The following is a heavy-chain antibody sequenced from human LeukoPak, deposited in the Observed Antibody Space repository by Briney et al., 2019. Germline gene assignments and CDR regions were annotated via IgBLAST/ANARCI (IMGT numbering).Heavy chain of an antibody. Sequence: PGGSLRLSCAASGFTFSSYSMNWVRQAPGKGLEWVSSISSSSSYIYYADSVKGRFTVSRDNAKNSLYLQMNSLRAEDTAVYYCARAPCINTAMVTRVYYYYYMDVWGKGTTVTVSS. CDR2: ISSSSSYI. J-gene: IGHJ6*03. V-gene: IGHV3-21*01. CDR1: GFTFSSYS. CDR3: ARAPCINTAMVTRVYYYYYMDV. D-gene: IGHD5-18*01.